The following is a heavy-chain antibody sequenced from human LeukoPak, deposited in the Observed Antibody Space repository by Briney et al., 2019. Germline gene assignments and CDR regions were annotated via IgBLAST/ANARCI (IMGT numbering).Heavy chain of an antibody. CDR2: ISYDGSNK. V-gene: IGHV3-30-3*01. CDR3: ARPIVVVPAAIRGPLGY. D-gene: IGHD2-2*01. J-gene: IGHJ4*02. CDR1: GGTFSSYA. Sequence: SCKASGGTFSSYAMHWVRQAPGKGLEWVAVISYDGSNKYYADSVKGRFTISRDNSKNTLYLQMNSLRAEDTAVYYCARPIVVVPAAIRGPLGYWGQGTLVTVSS.